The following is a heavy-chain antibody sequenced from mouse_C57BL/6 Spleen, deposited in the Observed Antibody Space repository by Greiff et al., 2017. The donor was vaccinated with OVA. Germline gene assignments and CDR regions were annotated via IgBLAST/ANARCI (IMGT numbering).Heavy chain of an antibody. V-gene: IGHV1-76*01. Sequence: QVQLQQSGAELVRPGASVKLSCKASGYTFTDYYINWVKQRPGQGLEWIARIYPGSGNTYYNEKFKGKATLTAEKSSSTAYMQLSSLTSEDSAVYFCAIYGNYSYYAMDYWGQGTSVTVSS. CDR3: AIYGNYSYYAMDY. D-gene: IGHD2-1*01. J-gene: IGHJ4*01. CDR1: GYTFTDYY. CDR2: IYPGSGNT.